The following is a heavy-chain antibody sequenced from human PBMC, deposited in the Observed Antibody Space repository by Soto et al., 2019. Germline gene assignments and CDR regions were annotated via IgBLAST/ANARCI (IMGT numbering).Heavy chain of an antibody. V-gene: IGHV3-30-3*01. J-gene: IGHJ6*01. D-gene: IGHD2-8*01. CDR1: GFTFSSYA. CDR2: ISYDGSNK. Sequence: QVQLVESGGGVVQPGRSLRLSCAASGFTFSSYAMHWVRQAPGKGLEWVAVISYDGSNKYYADSVKGRFTISRDNSKNTLYLQMNSLRAEDTAVYYCARGEGYCTNGVCPDYYYYGMDVW. CDR3: ARGEGYCTNGVCPDYYYYGMDV.